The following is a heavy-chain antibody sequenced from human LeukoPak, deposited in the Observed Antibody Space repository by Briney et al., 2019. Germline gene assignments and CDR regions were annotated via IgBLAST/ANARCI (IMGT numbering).Heavy chain of an antibody. CDR1: GFTSSSYA. Sequence: GGSLRLSCAASGFTSSSYAMHWVRQAPGKGLEYVSAISSNGGSTYYANSVKGRFTISRDNSKNTLYLQMGSLRAEDMAVYYCARGRIRADYWGQGTLVTVSS. CDR3: ARGRIRADY. J-gene: IGHJ4*02. CDR2: ISSNGGST. V-gene: IGHV3-64*01.